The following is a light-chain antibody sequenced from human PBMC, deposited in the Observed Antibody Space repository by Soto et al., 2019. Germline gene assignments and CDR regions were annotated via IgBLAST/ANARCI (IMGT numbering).Light chain of an antibody. Sequence: QSALTQPASVSGSPGQSITISCTGTSSDVGAYNYVSWYQQHPGKAPKLLIYEVNNRPSGVSNRFSGSKSGNTASLTISGLQAEDEADYYCSSYKSSSTLWVFGGGTKLTVL. CDR2: EVN. V-gene: IGLV2-14*01. CDR3: SSYKSSSTLWV. J-gene: IGLJ3*02. CDR1: SSDVGAYNY.